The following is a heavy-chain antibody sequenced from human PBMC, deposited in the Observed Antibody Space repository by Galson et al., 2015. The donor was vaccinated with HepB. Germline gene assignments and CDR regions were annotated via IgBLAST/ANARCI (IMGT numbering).Heavy chain of an antibody. J-gene: IGHJ3*02. Sequence: SLRLSCAASGFTFSSYWMSWVRQAPGKGLEWVANIKQDGSEKYYVDSVKGRFTISRDNAKNSPYLQMNSLRAEDTAVYYCARDPAAGRITMIVAPETEGDAFEIWGQGTMVTVSS. D-gene: IGHD3-22*01. CDR1: GFTFSSYW. V-gene: IGHV3-7*01. CDR2: IKQDGSEK. CDR3: ARDPAAGRITMIVAPETEGDAFEI.